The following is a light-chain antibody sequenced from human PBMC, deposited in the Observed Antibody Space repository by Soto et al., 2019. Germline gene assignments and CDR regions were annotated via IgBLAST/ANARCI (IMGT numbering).Light chain of an antibody. CDR2: AAS. CDR1: QSISNH. CDR3: QQSYDDAPT. V-gene: IGKV1-39*01. Sequence: DIQMTQSPSSLSASVGDRVSITCRASQSISNHLNWYQKKPGKAPKVVIYAASRLQSGVPSRFSGSGSGTDFTLTISSLQPDGFGTDYCQQSYDDAPTFGGGTKVEIK. J-gene: IGKJ4*01.